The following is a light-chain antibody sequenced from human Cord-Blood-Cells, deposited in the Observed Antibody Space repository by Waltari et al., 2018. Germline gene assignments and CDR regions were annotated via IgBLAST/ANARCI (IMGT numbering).Light chain of an antibody. Sequence: DIVEPQSPNSLAVSWGERAHNNCKSSQSVLYSSNNKTYLAWYQQKPAQPTTLLIYWASTRESGVPDRFSGSGSGTDFTLTISSLQAEDVAVYYCQQYYSTPITFGQGTRLEIK. CDR1: QSVLYSSNNKTY. CDR2: WAS. V-gene: IGKV4-1*01. CDR3: QQYYSTPIT. J-gene: IGKJ5*01.